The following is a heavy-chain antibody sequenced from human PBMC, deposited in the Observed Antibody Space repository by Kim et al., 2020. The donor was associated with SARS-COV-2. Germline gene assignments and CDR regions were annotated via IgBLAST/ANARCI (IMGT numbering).Heavy chain of an antibody. CDR1: GGSISSYY. Sequence: SETLSLTCTVSGGSISSYYWSWIRQPPGKGLEWIGYIYYSGSTNYNPSLKSRVTISVDTSKNQFSLKLSSVTAADTAVYYCARVVLRYRPDAFDIWGQGTMVTVSS. V-gene: IGHV4-59*01. CDR2: IYYSGST. CDR3: ARVVLRYRPDAFDI. J-gene: IGHJ3*02. D-gene: IGHD4-17*01.